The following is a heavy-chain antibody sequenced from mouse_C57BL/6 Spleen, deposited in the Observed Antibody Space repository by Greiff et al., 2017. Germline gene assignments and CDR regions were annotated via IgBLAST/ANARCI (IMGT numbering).Heavy chain of an antibody. J-gene: IGHJ1*03. CDR1: GFTFTDYY. D-gene: IGHD1-1*01. Sequence: EVMLVESGGGLVQPGGSLSLSCAASGFTFTDYYMSWVRQPPGKALEWLGFIRNKANGYTTEYSASVKGRFTISRDNSQSILYLQMNALRAEDSATYYCARLHYYGSSPWYFDVWGTGTTVTVSS. CDR3: ARLHYYGSSPWYFDV. V-gene: IGHV7-3*01. CDR2: IRNKANGYTT.